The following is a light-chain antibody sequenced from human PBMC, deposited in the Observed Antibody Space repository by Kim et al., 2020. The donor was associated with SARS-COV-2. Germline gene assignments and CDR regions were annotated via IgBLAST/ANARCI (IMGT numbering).Light chain of an antibody. V-gene: IGKV2-30*02. J-gene: IGKJ2*02. Sequence: DVVMTQSPLSLPVTLGQPASISCRSSQSLVHSDGNTYLNWFQQRPGQSPRRLIYKVSKRDSGVPDRFSGSGSGTDFTLKISRVEAEDVGVNYCMQTTHWPPCTFGQGTKLEIK. CDR1: QSLVHSDGNTY. CDR3: MQTTHWPPCT. CDR2: KVS.